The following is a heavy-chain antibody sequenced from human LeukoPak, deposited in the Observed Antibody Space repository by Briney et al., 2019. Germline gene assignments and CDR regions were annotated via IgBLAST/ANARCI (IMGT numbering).Heavy chain of an antibody. CDR2: IYHSGST. V-gene: IGHV4-38-2*01. CDR1: GYSISSGYY. CDR3: ARAYIVVVPAATGVADY. Sequence: PSETLSLTCAVSGYSISSGYYWGWIRQPPGKGLEWIGSIYHSGSTYYNPSLKSRVTISVDTSKNHFSLKLSPVTAADTAVYYCARAYIVVVPAATGVADYWGQGTLVTVSS. J-gene: IGHJ4*02. D-gene: IGHD2-2*01.